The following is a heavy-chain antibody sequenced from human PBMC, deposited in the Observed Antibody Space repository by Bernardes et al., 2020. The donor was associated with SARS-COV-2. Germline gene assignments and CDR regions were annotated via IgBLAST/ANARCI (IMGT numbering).Heavy chain of an antibody. V-gene: IGHV4-34*01. D-gene: IGHD3-3*01. CDR2: INHRGSA. CDR3: ARGVVTIFGVLIMIPARGYLDP. J-gene: IGHJ5*02. CDR1: GGSFTDYY. Sequence: SESLSLTCAVYGGSFTDYYLTWIRQPPGKALEWIADINHRGSANYYPFLKSRVTISLDKSKSQFSLNLRSVTAADTAVYYCARGVVTIFGVLIMIPARGYLDPWGQGTPVTVSS.